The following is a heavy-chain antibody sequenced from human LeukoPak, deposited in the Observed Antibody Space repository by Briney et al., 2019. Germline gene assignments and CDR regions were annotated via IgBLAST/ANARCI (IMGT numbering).Heavy chain of an antibody. CDR2: INPSGGST. CDR1: GYTFTSYY. J-gene: IGHJ3*02. Sequence: ASVKVSCKASGYTFTSYYMHWVRQAPGQGLEWMGIINPSGGSTSYAQKFQGRVTMTRDTSTSTVYMELSSLRSEDTAVYYCARGHSSGPPKDAFDIWGQGTMVTVSS. V-gene: IGHV1-46*01. D-gene: IGHD6-19*01. CDR3: ARGHSSGPPKDAFDI.